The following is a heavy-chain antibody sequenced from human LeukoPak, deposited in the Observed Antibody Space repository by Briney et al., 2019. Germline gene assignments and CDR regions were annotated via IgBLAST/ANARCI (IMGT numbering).Heavy chain of an antibody. J-gene: IGHJ4*02. CDR2: ISSSSSYI. CDR1: GFTFSSYI. CDR3: ARDLTMVRGVFDY. V-gene: IGHV3-21*01. Sequence: GGSLRLSCAASGFTFSSYIMNWVRQAPGKGLEWVSSISSSSSYIYYADSVKGRFTISRDNAKNSLYLQMNSLRAEDTAVYYCARDLTMVRGVFDYWGQGTLVTVSS. D-gene: IGHD3-10*01.